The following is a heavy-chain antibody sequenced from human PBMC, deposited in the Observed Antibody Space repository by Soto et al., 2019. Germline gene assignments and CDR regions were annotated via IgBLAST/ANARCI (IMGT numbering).Heavy chain of an antibody. D-gene: IGHD3-3*01. CDR3: ASRIFGVATPTQDFDY. J-gene: IGHJ4*02. CDR2: ISGSGGST. Sequence: GGSLRLSCAASGFTFSSYAMSWVRQAPGKGLEWASAISGSGGSTYYADSVKGRFTISRDNSKNTLYLQMNSLRAEDTAVYYCASRIFGVATPTQDFDYWGQGTLVTVSS. CDR1: GFTFSSYA. V-gene: IGHV3-23*01.